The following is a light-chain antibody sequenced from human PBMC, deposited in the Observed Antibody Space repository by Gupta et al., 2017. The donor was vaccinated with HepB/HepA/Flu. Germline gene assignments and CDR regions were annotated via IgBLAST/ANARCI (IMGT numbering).Light chain of an antibody. J-gene: IGLJ2*01. CDR3: QTWGAGIVV. V-gene: IGLV4-69*01. CDR1: SGHSSYA. Sequence: QVVLSQSPSASASLGASVKLTCTLSSGHSSYAIAWHQQQPQKGPRFLMKLNSDGSHSKGDGIPDRFSGSSSGAERYLTISSLQSEDEADYYCQTWGAGIVVFGGGIKLTVL. CDR2: LNSDGSH.